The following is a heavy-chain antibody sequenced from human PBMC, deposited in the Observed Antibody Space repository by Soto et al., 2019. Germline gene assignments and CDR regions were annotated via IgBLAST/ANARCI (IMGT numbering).Heavy chain of an antibody. CDR1: GGSISSSSYY. D-gene: IGHD5-18*01. Sequence: SETLSLTCTVSGGSISSSSYYWGWIRQPPGKGLEWIGSIYYSGSTYYNPSLKSRVTISVDTSKNQFSLKLSSVTAADTAVYYCARRQDTAMVDRYFDYWGQGTLVTVSS. V-gene: IGHV4-39*01. CDR2: IYYSGST. CDR3: ARRQDTAMVDRYFDY. J-gene: IGHJ4*02.